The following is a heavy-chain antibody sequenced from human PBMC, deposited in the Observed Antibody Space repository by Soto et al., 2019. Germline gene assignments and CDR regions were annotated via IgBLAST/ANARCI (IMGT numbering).Heavy chain of an antibody. CDR1: GFSLNTGGVG. CDR2: IYWDDAK. Sequence: QITLKESGPTLVKPTQTLTLTCSFSGFSLNTGGVGVVWIRQPPGKALEWLAVIYWDDAKRYSPSLKSRLTIPKDTSRNQVVLTMTNMDPVDTATYYCTHTPFFGDKLDYWGQGALVTVSS. CDR3: THTPFFGDKLDY. J-gene: IGHJ4*02. V-gene: IGHV2-5*02. D-gene: IGHD2-21*01.